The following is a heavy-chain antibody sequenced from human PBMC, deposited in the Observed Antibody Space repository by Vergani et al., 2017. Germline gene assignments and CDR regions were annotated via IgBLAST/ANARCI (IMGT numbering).Heavy chain of an antibody. CDR1: GGSISSYY. CDR3: AREGYCSGGSCYSVAWFDP. CDR2: IYYSGST. J-gene: IGHJ5*02. V-gene: IGHV4-59*01. D-gene: IGHD2-15*01. Sequence: QVQLQESGPGLVKPSETLSLTCTVSGGSISSYYWSWIRQPPGKGLEWIGYIYYSGSTNYNPSLKSRVTISVDTSKNQFSLKLSYVTAADTAVYYCAREGYCSGGSCYSVAWFDPWGQGTLVTVSS.